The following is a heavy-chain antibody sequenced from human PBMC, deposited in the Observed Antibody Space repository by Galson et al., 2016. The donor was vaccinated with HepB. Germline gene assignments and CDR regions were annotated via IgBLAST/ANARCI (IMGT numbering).Heavy chain of an antibody. V-gene: IGHV3-21*01. CDR1: GFTFRSYS. CDR3: ARDFQP. Sequence: SLRLSCAASGFTFRSYSMDWVRQAPGKGLEWVSSISTSSIYTYYADSVKGRFTISRDNAKNSLYLQMNSLRAEDTAVYYCARDFQPWGQGTLFTVSS. CDR2: ISTSSIYT. J-gene: IGHJ5*02.